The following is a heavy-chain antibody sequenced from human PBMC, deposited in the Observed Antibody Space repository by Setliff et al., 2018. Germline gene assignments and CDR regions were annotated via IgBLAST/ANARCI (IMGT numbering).Heavy chain of an antibody. CDR1: GYTFTSYG. J-gene: IGHJ4*02. D-gene: IGHD2-15*01. Sequence: ASVKVSCKASGYTFTSYGISWVRQAPGQGLEWMGWISAYNGNTNYAQKLQGRVTMTTDTSTRTAYMELRSLRSDDTAVYYCARADVVVVAATHNDYWGQGTLVTVSS. V-gene: IGHV1-18*01. CDR2: ISAYNGNT. CDR3: ARADVVVVAATHNDY.